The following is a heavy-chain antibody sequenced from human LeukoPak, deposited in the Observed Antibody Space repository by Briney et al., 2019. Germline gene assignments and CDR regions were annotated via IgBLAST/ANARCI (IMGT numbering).Heavy chain of an antibody. CDR3: ATVDTTMGLYVDY. CDR2: LIPRGGNT. Sequence: GASVKVSFKASGYTFIHDHVHWVRQAPGQGLEWMGILIPRGGNTIYAPKFQGRLTMTRDTSTTTVYMELSSLRSDDTAVYYCATVDTTMGLYVDYWGQGTLVTVSS. D-gene: IGHD5-18*01. V-gene: IGHV1-46*01. CDR1: GYTFIHDH. J-gene: IGHJ4*02.